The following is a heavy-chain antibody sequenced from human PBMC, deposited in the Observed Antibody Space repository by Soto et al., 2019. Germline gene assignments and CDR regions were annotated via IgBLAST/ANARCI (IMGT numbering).Heavy chain of an antibody. CDR3: AHLLGGCPSTVFSLCRFDY. D-gene: IGHD2-15*01. CDR1: GFSLSSSAVG. V-gene: IGHV2-5*01. J-gene: IGHJ4*02. CDR2: IYWYDDK. Sequence: QITLKESGPTLVNPTQTLTLTCTFSGFSLSSSAVGVGWIRHPPVNALERLALIYWYDDKHYSPSLSSRLDRTKDSSKNQGVLTVTIMDPVDPATYFCAHLLGGCPSTVFSLCRFDYWVQGSLVTVSS.